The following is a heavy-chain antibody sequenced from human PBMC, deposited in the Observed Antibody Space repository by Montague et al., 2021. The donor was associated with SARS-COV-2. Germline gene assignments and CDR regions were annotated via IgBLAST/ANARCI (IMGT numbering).Heavy chain of an antibody. D-gene: IGHD5-12*01. Sequence: QSGAEVKKPGESLKISCKGSGYSFTSYWIGWVRQMPGKGLEWMGIIYPGDADTRYSPSFQGQVTISAEKSISTAYLQLNSLKGSDTAMYYCACRPLRGYTGYDPPDCDYWGQGTLVTVSS. J-gene: IGHJ4*02. CDR2: IYPGDADT. V-gene: IGHV5-51*01. CDR3: ACRPLRGYTGYDPPDCDY. CDR1: GYSFTSYW.